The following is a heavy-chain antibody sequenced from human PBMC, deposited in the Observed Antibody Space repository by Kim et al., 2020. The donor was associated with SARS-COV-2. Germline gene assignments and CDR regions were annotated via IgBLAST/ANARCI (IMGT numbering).Heavy chain of an antibody. CDR2: INPSGGST. Sequence: ASVKVSCKASGYTFTSYYMHWVRQAPGQGLEWMGIINPSGGSTSYAQKFQGRVTMTRDTSTSTVYMELSSLRSEDTAVYYCAREGNWNDEGLYNWFDPWGQGTLVTVSS. CDR3: AREGNWNDEGLYNWFDP. V-gene: IGHV1-46*01. CDR1: GYTFTSYY. D-gene: IGHD1-1*01. J-gene: IGHJ5*02.